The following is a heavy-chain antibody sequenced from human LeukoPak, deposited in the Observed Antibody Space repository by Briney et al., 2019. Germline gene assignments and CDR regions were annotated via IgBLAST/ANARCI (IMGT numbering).Heavy chain of an antibody. Sequence: SETLSLTCTVSGGSISSGYHCWGWIRQPPGKGLEWIGSIYESGRTHYNPSLRSRITISVDTSKNQFSLELSPVTAADTAVYYCARGDSSSWSLFDYWGQGTLVTVSS. CDR2: IYESGRT. CDR1: GGSISSGYHC. CDR3: ARGDSSSWSLFDY. J-gene: IGHJ4*02. V-gene: IGHV4-39*01. D-gene: IGHD6-13*01.